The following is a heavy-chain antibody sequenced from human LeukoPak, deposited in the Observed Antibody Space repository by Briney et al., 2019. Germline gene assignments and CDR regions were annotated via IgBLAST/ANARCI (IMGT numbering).Heavy chain of an antibody. CDR3: ARGPFDY. J-gene: IGHJ4*02. CDR1: GFTFSSYA. V-gene: IGHV3-30-3*01. CDR2: IPYDGSNK. Sequence: GGSLRLSCAAFGFTFSSYAMHWVRQAPGKGLEWVAVIPYDGSNKYYADSVKGRFTISRDNSKNTLYLQMNSLRAEDTAVYYCARGPFDYWGQGTLVTVSS.